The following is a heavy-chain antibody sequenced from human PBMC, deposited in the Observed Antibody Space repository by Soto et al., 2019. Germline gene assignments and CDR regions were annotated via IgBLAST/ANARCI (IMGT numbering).Heavy chain of an antibody. J-gene: IGHJ4*02. Sequence: QITLKESGPTLVKPTQTLTLTCTFSGFSLSTSGVGVGWIRQPPGKALEWLALIYWDDDKRYSPSLKSRLTNTHDTSTNQVVLTMTTMDPVHTATYYCAHTFTTVTSCAFASWGQGTLATVSS. V-gene: IGHV2-5*02. CDR3: AHTFTTVTSCAFAS. CDR1: GFSLSTSGVG. CDR2: IYWDDDK. D-gene: IGHD4-17*01.